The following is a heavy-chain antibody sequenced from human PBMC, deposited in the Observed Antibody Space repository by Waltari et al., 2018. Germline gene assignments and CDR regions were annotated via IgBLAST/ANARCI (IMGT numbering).Heavy chain of an antibody. V-gene: IGHV3-74*01. D-gene: IGHD5-18*01. CDR1: GFRFSDSW. J-gene: IGHJ4*02. CDR2: INSDGSSI. Sequence: EVQLVEAGGDIVQPGGSLRLSCAASGFRFSDSWMHWCRQVPGKGLVWVSRINSDGSSISYSDSVKGRFTISRDNSKNMLYLQLNSLRAEDTAVYYCARKGGRGYTYGPFYYDSWGQGTLVTVSS. CDR3: ARKGGRGYTYGPFYYDS.